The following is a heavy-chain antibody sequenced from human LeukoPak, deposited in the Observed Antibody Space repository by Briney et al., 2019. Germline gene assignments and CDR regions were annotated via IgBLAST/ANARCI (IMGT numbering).Heavy chain of an antibody. CDR3: ARDKNSSSWSDAFDI. D-gene: IGHD6-13*01. J-gene: IGHJ3*02. Sequence: GGTLRLSCAASGFTFRSYGMSWVRQTPGKGLEWVSAISSSGGSTYYADSVKGRFTISRDNAKNSLYLQMNSLRAEDTAVYYCARDKNSSSWSDAFDIWGQGTMVTVSS. CDR2: ISSSGGST. V-gene: IGHV3-21*01. CDR1: GFTFRSYG.